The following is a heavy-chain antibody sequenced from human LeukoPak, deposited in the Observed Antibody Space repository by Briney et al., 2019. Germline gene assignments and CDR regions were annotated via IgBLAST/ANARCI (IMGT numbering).Heavy chain of an antibody. V-gene: IGHV3-23*01. D-gene: IGHD4-23*01. J-gene: IGHJ3*02. Sequence: GGSLRLSCAASGFTFSSYSMNWVRQAPGKGLEWVSAISGSGGSTYYADSVKGRFTISRDNSKNTLYLQMNSLRAEDTAVYYCAKATTPPDYGGNSGAFDIWGQGTMVTVSS. CDR3: AKATTPPDYGGNSGAFDI. CDR1: GFTFSSYS. CDR2: ISGSGGST.